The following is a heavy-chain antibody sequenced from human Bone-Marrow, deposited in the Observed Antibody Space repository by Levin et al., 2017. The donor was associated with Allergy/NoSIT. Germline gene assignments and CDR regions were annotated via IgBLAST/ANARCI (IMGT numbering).Heavy chain of an antibody. CDR2: IWYDGSNK. V-gene: IGHV3-33*01. CDR3: ARGWAVTFAFDI. Sequence: GGSLRLSCAASGFTFSSYGMHWVRQAPGKGLEWVAVIWYDGSNKYYADSVKGRFTISRDNSKNTLYLQMNSLRAEDTAVYYCARGWAVTFAFDIWGQGTMVTVSS. CDR1: GFTFSSYG. D-gene: IGHD4-17*01. J-gene: IGHJ3*02.